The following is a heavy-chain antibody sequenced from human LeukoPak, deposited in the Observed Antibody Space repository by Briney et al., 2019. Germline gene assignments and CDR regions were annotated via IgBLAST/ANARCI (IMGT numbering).Heavy chain of an antibody. D-gene: IGHD5-18*01. CDR2: LYSNGNT. CDR3: ARGVATAHDAFDI. V-gene: IGHV3-53*01. J-gene: IGHJ3*02. Sequence: GGSLRLSCAASGFTVSSKYMSWVRQAPGKGLEWVSTLYSNGNTYYADSVKGRFTISRDNSKNTLYLQMNSLRAEDSAVYYCARGVATAHDAFDIWGQGTMVTVSS. CDR1: GFTVSSKY.